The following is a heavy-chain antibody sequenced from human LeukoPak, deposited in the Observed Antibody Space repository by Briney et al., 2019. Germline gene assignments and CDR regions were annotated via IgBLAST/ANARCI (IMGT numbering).Heavy chain of an antibody. Sequence: GGSLRLSCAASGFTFSNYAMSWVRQAPGKGLEWVSVISDTGGRTYYADSVKGRFTLSRDNSKKTLYLQMNSLRAEDTAVYYCAKYLDSSGYRYFDYWGQGTLVTVSS. D-gene: IGHD3-22*01. CDR2: ISDTGGRT. CDR1: GFTFSNYA. CDR3: AKYLDSSGYRYFDY. V-gene: IGHV3-23*01. J-gene: IGHJ4*02.